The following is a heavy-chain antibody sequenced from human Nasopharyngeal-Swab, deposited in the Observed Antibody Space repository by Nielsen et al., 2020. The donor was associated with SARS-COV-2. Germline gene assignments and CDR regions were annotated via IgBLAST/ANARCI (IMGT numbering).Heavy chain of an antibody. D-gene: IGHD6-13*01. CDR1: GFTFSGSA. CDR3: TSSIAAAGSRYYYYYMDV. V-gene: IGHV3-73*01. Sequence: GESLKISCAASGFTFSGSAMHWVRQASGKGLEWVGRIRSKANSYATAYAASVKGRFTISRDDSKNTAYLQMNSLKTEDTAVYYCTSSIAAAGSRYYYYYMDVWGKGTTVTGSS. J-gene: IGHJ6*03. CDR2: IRSKANSYAT.